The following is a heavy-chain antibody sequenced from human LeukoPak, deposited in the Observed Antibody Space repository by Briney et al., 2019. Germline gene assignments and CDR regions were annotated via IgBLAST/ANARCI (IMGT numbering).Heavy chain of an antibody. CDR1: GFTFSSYG. J-gene: IGHJ5*02. Sequence: AGGSLRLSCAASGFTFSSYGMSWVRQAPGKGLEWVSSIHPSGGNTHYADSVKGRFTISRDNSKNMLFLQMNSLRVEDTAIYYCAKALYDSPLAGDPWGQGTLVTVSS. CDR2: IHPSGGNT. D-gene: IGHD3-22*01. CDR3: AKALYDSPLAGDP. V-gene: IGHV3-23*01.